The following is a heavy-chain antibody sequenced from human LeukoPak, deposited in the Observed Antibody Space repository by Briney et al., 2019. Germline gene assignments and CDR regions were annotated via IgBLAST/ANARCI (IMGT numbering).Heavy chain of an antibody. CDR2: IYSGDST. D-gene: IGHD4-17*01. Sequence: GGSLRLSCAASGFTFSSNYMSWVRQAPGKGLEWVSVIYSGDSTYYTDSVKGRFTISRDNSKNPLYLQMNNLRAEDTAVYYCARDTALDYWGQGTLVTVSS. V-gene: IGHV3-53*01. CDR3: ARDTALDY. CDR1: GFTFSSNY. J-gene: IGHJ4*02.